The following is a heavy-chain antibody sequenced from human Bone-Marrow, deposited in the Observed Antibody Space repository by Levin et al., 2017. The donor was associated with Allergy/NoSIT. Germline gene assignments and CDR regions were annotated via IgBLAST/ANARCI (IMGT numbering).Heavy chain of an antibody. J-gene: IGHJ3*01. Sequence: GGSLRLSCSASGFTFGVYVMTWFRQAPGKGLEWLGFIRSQAYGGATEHAASVKGRFFISRDASERIAYLQMNSLKTEDTAMYFCARRCAGDCYTTDAFDVWGQGTRDAVSA. CDR3: ARRCAGDCYTTDAFDV. V-gene: IGHV3-49*03. CDR2: IRSQAYGGAT. D-gene: IGHD2-21*02. CDR1: GFTFGVYV.